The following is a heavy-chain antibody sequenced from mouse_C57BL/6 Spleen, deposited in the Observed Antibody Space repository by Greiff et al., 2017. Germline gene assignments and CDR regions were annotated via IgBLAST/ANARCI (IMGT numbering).Heavy chain of an antibody. V-gene: IGHV14-4*01. CDR2: IDPENGDT. CDR3: TTGDWFAY. J-gene: IGHJ3*01. Sequence: VQLQQSGAELVRPGASVKLSCTASGFNIKDDYMHWGKQRPEQGLEWIGWIDPENGDTEYASKFQGKATITADTSSNTAYLQLSSLTSEDTAVYYCTTGDWFAYWGQGTLVTVSA. CDR1: GFNIKDDY.